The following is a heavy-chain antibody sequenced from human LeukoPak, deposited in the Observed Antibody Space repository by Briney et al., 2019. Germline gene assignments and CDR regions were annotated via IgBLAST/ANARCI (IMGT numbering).Heavy chain of an antibody. CDR3: AKDSVGVAGPDY. CDR1: GYTFDDYA. Sequence: GGSLRLSCAASGYTFDDYAMHWVRQAPGKGLEWVSLITADGSTTYYADSVKGRFTISRDNSKSTLYLQMNSLRAEDTAVYYCAKDSVGVAGPDYWGQGSLVTVSS. CDR2: ITADGSTT. J-gene: IGHJ4*02. V-gene: IGHV3-43*02. D-gene: IGHD6-19*01.